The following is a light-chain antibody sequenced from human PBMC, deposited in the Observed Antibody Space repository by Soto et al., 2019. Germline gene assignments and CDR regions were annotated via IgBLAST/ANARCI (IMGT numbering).Light chain of an antibody. V-gene: IGLV2-11*01. CDR1: SSDVGGYNY. Sequence: QSALTQPRSVSGSPGQSVTISCTGTSSDVGGYNYVSWYQRHPGKAPKLMIYDVSKRPSGVPDRFSGSKSGNTASLTISGLQAEDEADYYCCSYAGSLLSFGTGTKVTVL. CDR3: CSYAGSLLS. CDR2: DVS. J-gene: IGLJ1*01.